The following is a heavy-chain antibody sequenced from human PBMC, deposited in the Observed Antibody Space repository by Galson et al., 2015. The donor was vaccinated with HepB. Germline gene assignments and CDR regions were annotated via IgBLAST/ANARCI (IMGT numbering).Heavy chain of an antibody. D-gene: IGHD3-10*01. CDR3: ARDRLIIPNYYYGMDV. V-gene: IGHV3-48*02. CDR2: ISSSSSTI. CDR1: GFSFSSNS. Sequence: SLRLSCAASGFSFSSNSMNWVRQAPGKGLQWVPYISSSSSTIYYADSVKGRFTISRDNAKNSLYLQMNSLRDEDTAVYYCARDRLIIPNYYYGMDVWGQGTTVTVSS. J-gene: IGHJ6*02.